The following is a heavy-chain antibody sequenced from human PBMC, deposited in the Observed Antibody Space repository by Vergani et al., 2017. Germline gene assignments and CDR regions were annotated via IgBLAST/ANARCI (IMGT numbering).Heavy chain of an antibody. CDR3: ASKNPRGAFDI. CDR1: GGSISRGGYY. V-gene: IGHV4-31*03. Sequence: QVQLQESGPGLVKPSQTLSLTCTVSGGSISRGGYYWSWIRQHQGKGLEWIGYIYYSGSTYYNPSLKSRVTISVDASKNQFSLKLSSVTAADTAVYYCASKNPRGAFDIWGQGTMVTVSS. CDR2: IYYSGST. J-gene: IGHJ3*02. D-gene: IGHD1-14*01.